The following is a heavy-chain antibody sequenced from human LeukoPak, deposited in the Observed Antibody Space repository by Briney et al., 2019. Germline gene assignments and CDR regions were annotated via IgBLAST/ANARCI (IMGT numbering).Heavy chain of an antibody. CDR3: AKGASFYYDSSGDY. Sequence: GGSLRLSCAASGFTFSSYAMSWVRQAPGKGLEWVPAISGSGGSTYYADSVKGRFTISRGNSKNTLYLQMNSLRAEDTAVYYCAKGASFYYDSSGDYWGQGTLVTVSS. D-gene: IGHD3-22*01. CDR1: GFTFSSYA. CDR2: ISGSGGST. J-gene: IGHJ4*02. V-gene: IGHV3-23*01.